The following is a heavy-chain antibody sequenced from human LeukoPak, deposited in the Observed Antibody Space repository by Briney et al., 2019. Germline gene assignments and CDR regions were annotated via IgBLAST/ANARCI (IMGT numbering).Heavy chain of an antibody. D-gene: IGHD3-22*01. J-gene: IGHJ4*02. CDR2: IYYSGST. CDR1: GGSISSSSYY. Sequence: SETLSLTCTVSGGSISSSSYYWGWIRQPPGKGPEWIGSIYYSGSTYYNPSLKSRVTISVDTSKNQFSLKLSSVTAADTAVYYCAARYYYDSSGSPTPFDYWGQGTLVTVSS. CDR3: AARYYYDSSGSPTPFDY. V-gene: IGHV4-39*01.